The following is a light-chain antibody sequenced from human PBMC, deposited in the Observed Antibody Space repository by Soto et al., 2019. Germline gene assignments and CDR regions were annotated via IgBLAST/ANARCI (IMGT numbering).Light chain of an antibody. CDR2: EVN. J-gene: IGLJ1*01. CDR3: SSYTSTNTHV. CDR1: SSDVGSYTR. Sequence: QSARTPPPSVSASPRQLAAISCTATSSDVGSYTRVAWYQQPPGTAPKLIISEVNNRPSGVPDRFSGSKSGNAASLTISGLQAEDEDDYYCSSYTSTNTHVFGTGTKVTVL. V-gene: IGLV2-18*02.